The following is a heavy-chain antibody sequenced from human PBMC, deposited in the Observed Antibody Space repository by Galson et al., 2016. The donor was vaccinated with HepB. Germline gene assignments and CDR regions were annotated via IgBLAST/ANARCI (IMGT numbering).Heavy chain of an antibody. CDR1: GYKMIAFY. CDR2: INPHSGDT. J-gene: IGHJ6*04. Sequence: SVKVSCKASGYKMIAFYMQWVRQAPGQGLEWMGWINPHSGDTNYAQNFQGRVTLTSDPSISTAYLELTGLRSDDTAVYYCARAGAVGIRWNKYSQFGLDFWGKGTTVTVSS. V-gene: IGHV1-2*02. D-gene: IGHD2-15*01. CDR3: ARAGAVGIRWNKYSQFGLDF.